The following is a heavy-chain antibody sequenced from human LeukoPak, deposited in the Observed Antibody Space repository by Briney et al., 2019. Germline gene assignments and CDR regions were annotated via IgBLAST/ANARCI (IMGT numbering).Heavy chain of an antibody. CDR1: GGSFSGYY. J-gene: IGHJ5*02. V-gene: IGHV4-34*01. CDR3: ARVGDIVVVPAYNWFDP. CDR2: INHSGST. Sequence: PSETLSLTCAVYGGSFSGYYWSWIRQPPGKGLEWIGEINHSGSTNYNPSLKSRVTISVDTSKNQFSLKLSSVTAADTAVYYCARVGDIVVVPAYNWFDPWGQGTLVTASS. D-gene: IGHD2-2*01.